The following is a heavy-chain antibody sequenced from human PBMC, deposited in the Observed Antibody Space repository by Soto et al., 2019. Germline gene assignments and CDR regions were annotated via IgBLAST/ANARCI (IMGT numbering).Heavy chain of an antibody. CDR1: GGTFSSYT. J-gene: IGHJ6*01. Sequence: QVQLVQSGAEVKKPGSSVKVSCKASGGTFSSYTISWVRQAPGQGLEWMGRIIPILGIANYAQKFQGRVTITADNSTVTAHMELSKPGSEDTAVYYCARAPTDYYYGMGVWGQRTTVTVSS. D-gene: IGHD4-17*01. V-gene: IGHV1-69*02. CDR3: ARAPTDYYYGMGV. CDR2: IIPILGIA.